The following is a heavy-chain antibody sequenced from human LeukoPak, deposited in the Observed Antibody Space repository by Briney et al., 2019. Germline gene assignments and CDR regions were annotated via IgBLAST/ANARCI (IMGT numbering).Heavy chain of an antibody. CDR1: GFTFSSYA. CDR3: ARRGYNYIFDY. V-gene: IGHV3-30*04. D-gene: IGHD5-24*01. J-gene: IGHJ4*02. CDR2: ISYDGSNK. Sequence: PGRSLRLSCAASGFTFSSYAMHWVRQAPGKGPEWVAVISYDGSNKYYADSVKGRFTISRDNAKNSLYLQMNSLRAEDTAVYYCARRGYNYIFDYWGQGTLVTVSS.